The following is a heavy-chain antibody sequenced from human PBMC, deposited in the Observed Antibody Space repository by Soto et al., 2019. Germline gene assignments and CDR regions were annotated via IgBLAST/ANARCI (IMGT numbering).Heavy chain of an antibody. Sequence: LSLTCTVSGGSISSYYWSWIRQPPGKGLEWIGYIYYSGSTYYNPSLKSRVTISVDTSKNQFSLKLSSVTAADTAVYYCARGLTYYYGSGSYYAYYFDYWGQGTLVTVSS. V-gene: IGHV4-59*12. CDR3: ARGLTYYYGSGSYYAYYFDY. CDR1: GGSISSYY. J-gene: IGHJ4*02. D-gene: IGHD3-10*01. CDR2: IYYSGST.